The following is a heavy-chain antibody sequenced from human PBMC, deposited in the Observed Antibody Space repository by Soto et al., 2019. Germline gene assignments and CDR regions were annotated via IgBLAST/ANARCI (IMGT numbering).Heavy chain of an antibody. V-gene: IGHV5-10-1*01. CDR3: ARHGIAPRYGICWFDN. D-gene: IGHD2-15*01. CDR2: IDPSDSYT. Sequence: GESLKISCKGSGYSFTSYWISWVRQMPGKGLEWMGRIDPSDSYTNYSPSFQGHVTISADKSISTAYLQWSSLKASDTAMYYCARHGIAPRYGICWFDNRCQGTLVTVSS. J-gene: IGHJ5*02. CDR1: GYSFTSYW.